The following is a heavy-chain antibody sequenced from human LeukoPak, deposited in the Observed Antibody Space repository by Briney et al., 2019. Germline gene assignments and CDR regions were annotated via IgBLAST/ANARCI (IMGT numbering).Heavy chain of an antibody. CDR2: ISRSGSTK. D-gene: IGHD3-10*01. CDR3: ARNAERSFDY. J-gene: IGHJ4*02. CDR1: GFTFSDYN. V-gene: IGHV3-11*04. Sequence: GGSLRLSCAASGFTFSDYNMRWIRQAPGKGLEWVSSISRSGSTKYYADSVKGRFTISRDNAKNTLYLQMNSLRGEDTAVYYCARNAERSFDYWGQGTLVTVSS.